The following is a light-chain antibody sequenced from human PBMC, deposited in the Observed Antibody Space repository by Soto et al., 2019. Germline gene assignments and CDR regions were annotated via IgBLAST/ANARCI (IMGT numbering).Light chain of an antibody. J-gene: IGKJ1*01. CDR3: QQYGSSPWT. CDR1: QSVSSSY. Sequence: EIVLTQSPGTLSLSPGERATLSCRASQSVSSSYLAWYQQKPGQAPRLLIYGASSRATGIPDRFSGSGSGTDCTLTISRLKPEDFALYYCQQYGSSPWTFGQGTKVEIK. V-gene: IGKV3-20*01. CDR2: GAS.